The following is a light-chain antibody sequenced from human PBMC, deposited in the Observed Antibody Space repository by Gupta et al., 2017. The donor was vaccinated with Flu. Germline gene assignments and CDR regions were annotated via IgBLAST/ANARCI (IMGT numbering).Light chain of an antibody. J-gene: IGLJ2*01. Sequence: QSALTQPAPVSGSPGPSLTISCTGTSSDVGGYNYVSWYQQHPGKAPKLMIYEVSKRPAGVSNRFSGSKSGNTASLTISGLQAEDEADYYCSSYTSSSTVVFGGGTKLTVL. CDR2: EVS. CDR1: SSDVGGYNY. V-gene: IGLV2-14*01. CDR3: SSYTSSSTVV.